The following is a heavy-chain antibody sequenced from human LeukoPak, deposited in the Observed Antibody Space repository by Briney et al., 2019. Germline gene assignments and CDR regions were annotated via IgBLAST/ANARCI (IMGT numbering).Heavy chain of an antibody. CDR3: ARDPYYYDSSGYPKETYFDY. CDR2: IIPIFGTA. D-gene: IGHD3-22*01. J-gene: IGHJ4*02. CDR1: GGTFSSHA. V-gene: IGHV1-69*13. Sequence: SVKVSCKASGGTFSSHAISWVRQAPGQGLEWMGGIIPIFGTANYAQKFQGRVTITADESTSTAYMELSSLRSEDTAVYYCARDPYYYDSSGYPKETYFDYWGQGTLVTVSS.